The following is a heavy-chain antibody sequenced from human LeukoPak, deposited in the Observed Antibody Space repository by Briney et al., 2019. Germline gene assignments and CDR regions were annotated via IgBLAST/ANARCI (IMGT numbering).Heavy chain of an antibody. V-gene: IGHV1-8*02. J-gene: IGHJ4*02. D-gene: IGHD4-23*01. CDR2: IHPNSGKT. Sequence: ASVKVSCKASGYPFTSYYMNWVRQAPGQGLEWVGWIHPNSGKTGYAQKFQGRVTMTRDTSTETAFMELSSLKFDDTAIFYCARGHYGGNRYFDIWGQGTLVTVSS. CDR1: GYPFTSYY. CDR3: ARGHYGGNRYFDI.